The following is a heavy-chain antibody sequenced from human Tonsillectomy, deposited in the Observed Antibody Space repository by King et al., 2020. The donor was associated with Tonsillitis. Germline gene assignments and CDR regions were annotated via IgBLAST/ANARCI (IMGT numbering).Heavy chain of an antibody. CDR2: IYHSGST. Sequence: QLQESGPGLVKPSETLSLTCAVSGYSISSGYYWGWIRQPPGKGLEWIGSIYHSGSTYYNPSLKSRVTISVDTSKNQFSLKLSSVTAADTAVYYFARDENYYDSSGYNWFDPWGQGTLVTVSS. V-gene: IGHV4-38-2*01. CDR1: GYSISSGYY. D-gene: IGHD3-22*01. CDR3: ARDENYYDSSGYNWFDP. J-gene: IGHJ5*02.